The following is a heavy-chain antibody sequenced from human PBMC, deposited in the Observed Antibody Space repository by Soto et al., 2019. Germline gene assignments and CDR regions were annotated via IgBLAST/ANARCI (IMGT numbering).Heavy chain of an antibody. CDR2: INHSGST. CDR1: GGSFSGYY. D-gene: IGHD6-13*01. CDR3: ARVYSSSWYSLDLYYYYGMDV. J-gene: IGHJ6*02. Sequence: SETLSHTCAVYGGSFSGYYWSWIRQPPGKGLEWIGEINHSGSTNYNPSLKSRVTISVDTSKNQFSLKLSSVTAADTAVYYCARVYSSSWYSLDLYYYYGMDVWGQGTTVTVS. V-gene: IGHV4-34*01.